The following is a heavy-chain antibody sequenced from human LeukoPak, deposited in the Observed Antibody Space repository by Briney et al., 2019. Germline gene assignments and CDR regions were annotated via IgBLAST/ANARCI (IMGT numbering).Heavy chain of an antibody. J-gene: IGHJ4*02. CDR2: IRSKANSYAT. CDR3: TRGGDMIVGPTIDY. V-gene: IGHV3-73*01. D-gene: IGHD3-22*01. Sequence: GGSLRLSCAASGFTFSGSAMHWVRQASGKGLEWVGRIRSKANSYATAYAASVKGRFTISRDDSKNTAYLQMNSLKTEDTAVYYCTRGGDMIVGPTIDYWGQGTLVTVSS. CDR1: GFTFSGSA.